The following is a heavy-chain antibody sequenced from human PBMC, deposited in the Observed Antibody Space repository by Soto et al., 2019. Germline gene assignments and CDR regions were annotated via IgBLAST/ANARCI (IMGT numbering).Heavy chain of an antibody. CDR1: GFTFSSYG. CDR2: IWYDGSNK. Sequence: QVQLVESGGGVVQPGRSLRLSCAASGFTFSSYGMHWVRQAPGKGLEWVAVIWYDGSNKYYADSGKGRFTISRDNSKNTLYLQMNSLRAEDTAVYYCARDQVSKEGAAEGYYYYYYGMDVWGQGTTVPVSS. V-gene: IGHV3-33*01. J-gene: IGHJ6*02. CDR3: ARDQVSKEGAAEGYYYYYYGMDV. D-gene: IGHD2-15*01.